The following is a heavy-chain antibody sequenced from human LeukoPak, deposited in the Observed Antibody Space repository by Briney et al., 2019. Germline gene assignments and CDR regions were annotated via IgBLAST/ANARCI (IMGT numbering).Heavy chain of an antibody. CDR2: IYYSGST. J-gene: IGHJ4*02. D-gene: IGHD6-13*01. CDR3: ARQSAGDFDY. V-gene: IGHV4-39*01. Sequence: SETLSLTCTVSGGSISSSSYYWGWVRQPPGKGLEWIGSIYYSGSTYYNPSLKSRVTISVDTSKNQFSLKLSSVTAADTAVYYCARQSAGDFDYWGQGTLVTVSS. CDR1: GGSISSSSYY.